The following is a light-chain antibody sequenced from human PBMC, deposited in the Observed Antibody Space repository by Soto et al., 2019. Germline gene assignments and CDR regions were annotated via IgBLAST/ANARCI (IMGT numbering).Light chain of an antibody. V-gene: IGKV3-20*01. Sequence: EIVLTQSPGTLSLSPGERATLSCRASQSVSSSYLAWYQQKPGQAPRLLIYGASNRATGIPDRFSDSGSGTDFTLTISRLEPEDFAVYYCQQYGSSPRTFGQGTKVEIK. CDR3: QQYGSSPRT. CDR1: QSVSSSY. CDR2: GAS. J-gene: IGKJ1*01.